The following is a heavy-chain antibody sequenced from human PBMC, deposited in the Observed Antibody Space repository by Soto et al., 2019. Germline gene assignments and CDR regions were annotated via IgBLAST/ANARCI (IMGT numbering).Heavy chain of an antibody. V-gene: IGHV1-69*13. CDR2: IIPIFGTA. CDR3: ARAGVVVPAAMSGYYYYGMDV. J-gene: IGHJ6*02. CDR1: GGTFSSYA. Sequence: SVKVSCKASGGTFSSYAISWVRQAPGQGLEWMGGIIPIFGTANYAQKFQGRVTITADESTSTAYMELSSLRSEDTAVYYCARAGVVVPAAMSGYYYYGMDVWGQGTTVTSP. D-gene: IGHD2-2*01.